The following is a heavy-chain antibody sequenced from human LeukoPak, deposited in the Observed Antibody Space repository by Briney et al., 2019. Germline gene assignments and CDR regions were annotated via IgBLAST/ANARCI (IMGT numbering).Heavy chain of an antibody. CDR2: MNIDGSEK. CDR3: AREGPRYYYDSSGYLPPAFDI. J-gene: IGHJ3*02. V-gene: IGHV3-7*03. D-gene: IGHD3-22*01. CDR1: EFTFSQYW. Sequence: GGSLKLSCAASEFTFSQYWMGWVRQAPGKRPEWVANMNIDGSEKHYADSVKGRFFISRDNARNLVYLQMASLRVEDTAVYYCAREGPRYYYDSSGYLPPAFDIWGQGTMVTVSS.